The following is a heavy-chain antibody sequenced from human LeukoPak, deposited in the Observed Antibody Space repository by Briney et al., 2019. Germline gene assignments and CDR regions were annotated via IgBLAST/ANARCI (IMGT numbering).Heavy chain of an antibody. CDR1: GGTFSSYA. V-gene: IGHV1-69*05. J-gene: IGHJ6*03. CDR2: IIPIFGTA. CDR3: ARVTAERILAAAGPLDPLNYYYYMDV. D-gene: IGHD6-13*01. Sequence: ASVKVSCKASGGTFSSYAISWVRQAPGQGLEWMGGIIPIFGTANYAQKFQGRVTITTDEPTSTAYMELSSLRSEDTAVYYCARVTAERILAAAGPLDPLNYYYYMDVWGKGTTVTVSS.